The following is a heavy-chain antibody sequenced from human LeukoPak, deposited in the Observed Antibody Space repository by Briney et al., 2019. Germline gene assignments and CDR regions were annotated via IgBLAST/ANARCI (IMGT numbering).Heavy chain of an antibody. Sequence: GGSLRLSCAASGFTFSDYYMSWLGQAPGKGLEWVSYISSSGSTIYYADSVKGRFTISRDNAKNSLYLQMNSLRAEDTAVYYCARAARGNWFDPWGQGTLVTVSS. CDR3: ARAARGNWFDP. V-gene: IGHV3-11*01. D-gene: IGHD3-10*01. CDR1: GFTFSDYY. CDR2: ISSSGSTI. J-gene: IGHJ5*02.